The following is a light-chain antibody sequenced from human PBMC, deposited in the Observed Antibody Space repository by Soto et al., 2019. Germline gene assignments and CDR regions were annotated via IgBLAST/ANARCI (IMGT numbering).Light chain of an antibody. Sequence: DIQMTQSPSSVSASVGDRVTITCRASQSISSSLDWYQQKPGTVPKLLIYAASSLQSGVPSRFSGSGAGTEFTLSITSLQPEDFGTYYCQQGDSFPITFGQGTRLEMK. J-gene: IGKJ5*01. CDR2: AAS. CDR3: QQGDSFPIT. CDR1: QSISSS. V-gene: IGKV1-12*01.